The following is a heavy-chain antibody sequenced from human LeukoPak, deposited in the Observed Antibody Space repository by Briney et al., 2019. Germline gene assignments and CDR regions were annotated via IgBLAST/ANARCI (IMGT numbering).Heavy chain of an antibody. J-gene: IGHJ3*02. D-gene: IGHD7-27*01. CDR1: GFTFDDYA. CDR2: ISWNSGSI. V-gene: IGHV3-9*01. Sequence: GRSPRLSCAASGFTFDDYAMHWVRQAPGKGLEWVSGISWNSGSIGYADSVKGRFTISRDNAKNSLYLQMNSLRAEDTALYYCAKDNSRGLGTEEGQSAFDIWGQGTMVTVSS. CDR3: AKDNSRGLGTEEGQSAFDI.